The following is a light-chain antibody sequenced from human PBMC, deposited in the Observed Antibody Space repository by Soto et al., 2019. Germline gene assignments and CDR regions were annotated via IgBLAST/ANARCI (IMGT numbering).Light chain of an antibody. CDR3: QQRSNWPPWT. CDR1: QSVSNNY. CDR2: DAS. Sequence: EIVLTQSPGTLSLSPGERATLSCRASQSVSNNYLAWYQQKSGQPPRLLIYDASNRATGIPARFSGSGSGTDFTLTISSLEPEDFAVYYCQQRSNWPPWTFGQGTKVDI. J-gene: IGKJ1*01. V-gene: IGKV3-11*01.